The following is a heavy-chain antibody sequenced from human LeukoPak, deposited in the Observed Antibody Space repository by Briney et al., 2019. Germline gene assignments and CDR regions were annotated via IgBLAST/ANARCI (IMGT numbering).Heavy chain of an antibody. V-gene: IGHV1-18*01. J-gene: IGHJ5*02. CDR1: GYTFTSYG. D-gene: IGHD3-3*01. CDR3: ARDPPSFTYDFWSGYSQARFDP. CDR2: ISAYNGNT. Sequence: APVKVSCKASGYTFTSYGISWVRQAPGQGLKWMGWISAYNGNTNYAQKLQGRVTMTTDTSTSTAYMELRSLRSDDTAVYYCARDPPSFTYDFWSGYSQARFDPWGQGTLVTVSS.